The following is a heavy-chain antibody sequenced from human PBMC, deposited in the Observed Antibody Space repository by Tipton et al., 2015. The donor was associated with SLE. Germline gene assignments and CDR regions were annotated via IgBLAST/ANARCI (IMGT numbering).Heavy chain of an antibody. D-gene: IGHD2-2*01. CDR3: AREGTSSDVFDI. CDR1: DGSTSSYY. V-gene: IGHV4-59*01. Sequence: TLSLTCTVSDGSTSSYYWSWIRQPPGKGLEWIGNVYYTGRPNYNPSLRSRVTISIDTAKSQFSLEVRSVTAADTARYYCAREGTSSDVFDIWGQGTVVSVSS. CDR2: VYYTGRP. J-gene: IGHJ3*02.